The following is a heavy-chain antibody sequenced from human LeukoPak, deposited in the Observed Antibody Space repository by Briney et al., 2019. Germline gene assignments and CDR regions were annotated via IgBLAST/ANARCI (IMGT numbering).Heavy chain of an antibody. D-gene: IGHD3-3*02. Sequence: GGSLRLSCAASEFTFSAYSMNWVRQAPGKGLEWVSSITPSGTYTYYADSVKGRFSISRDNAKNSLSLQMNSLRAEDTAVYYCVRDLHFSAGLSDYWGQGTLVTVSS. V-gene: IGHV3-21*01. CDR3: VRDLHFSAGLSDY. CDR1: EFTFSAYS. J-gene: IGHJ4*02. CDR2: ITPSGTYT.